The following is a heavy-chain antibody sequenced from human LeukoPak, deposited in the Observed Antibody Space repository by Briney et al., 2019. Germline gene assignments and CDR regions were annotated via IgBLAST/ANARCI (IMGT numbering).Heavy chain of an antibody. Sequence: SETLSLTCTVSGFSISSGYYWGWIRQPPGKGLEWIGSIFHTGSTYYNPSLKSRVTISVDTSKNQFSLKLTSVTAADTAMYYCARDIVGATHDYWGQGTLVTVSS. J-gene: IGHJ4*02. D-gene: IGHD1-26*01. CDR2: IFHTGST. V-gene: IGHV4-38-2*02. CDR1: GFSISSGYY. CDR3: ARDIVGATHDY.